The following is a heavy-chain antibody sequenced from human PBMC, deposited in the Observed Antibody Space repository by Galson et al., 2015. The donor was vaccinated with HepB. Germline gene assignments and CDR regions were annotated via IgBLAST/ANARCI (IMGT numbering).Heavy chain of an antibody. D-gene: IGHD2-2*01. Sequence: SLRLSCAASGFTFTTYAIHWVRQAPGKGLEWVAVMSYDGSNKHYADPVKGRFTISRDNSKSTLYLQMNRLRPEDTAVYYCARTGSAMLSPFEFWGQGTLVTVSS. CDR3: ARTGSAMLSPFEF. J-gene: IGHJ4*02. CDR1: GFTFTTYA. V-gene: IGHV3-30*14. CDR2: MSYDGSNK.